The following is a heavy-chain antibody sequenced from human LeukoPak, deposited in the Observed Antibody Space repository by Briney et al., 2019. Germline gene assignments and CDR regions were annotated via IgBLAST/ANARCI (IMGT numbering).Heavy chain of an antibody. CDR1: GGSISPYY. CDR3: ASERTGTFDY. D-gene: IGHD7-27*01. CDR2: IYYSGST. J-gene: IGHJ4*02. V-gene: IGHV4-59*01. Sequence: SETLSLTCTVSGGSISPYYWSWIRQPPGKGLEWIGYIYYSGSTNYNPSPKSRVTISLDTSKNQFSLKLSSVTAADTAVYYCASERTGTFDYWGQGTLVTVSS.